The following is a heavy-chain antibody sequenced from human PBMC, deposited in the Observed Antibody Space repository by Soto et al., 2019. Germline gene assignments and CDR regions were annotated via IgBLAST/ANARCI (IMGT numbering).Heavy chain of an antibody. Sequence: PGGSLRLSCAASEFTLSDYYMTWIRQAPGKGLEWISYISTNSRYTKYADSVKGRFTISRDDAKNSLYLQMNSLRAEDTAVYYCARPPYYDSAWYFDLWGRGTLVTVSS. CDR2: ISTNSRYT. CDR3: ARPPYYDSAWYFDL. V-gene: IGHV3-11*06. J-gene: IGHJ2*01. D-gene: IGHD3-22*01. CDR1: EFTLSDYY.